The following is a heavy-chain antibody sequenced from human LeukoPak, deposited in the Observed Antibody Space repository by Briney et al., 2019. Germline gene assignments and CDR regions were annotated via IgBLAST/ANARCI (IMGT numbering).Heavy chain of an antibody. Sequence: SDTLSLTYTVAGGSISRDYCSSIRHPPGNWLGWTGFISYIGRPYYNPSLRSRVTISVDTSKNHFSLKLSSVTAADTAVYYCARGLYRYGRSTFDYWGQGTLVTVSS. D-gene: IGHD2-2*02. CDR1: GGSISRDY. J-gene: IGHJ4*02. CDR2: ISYIGRP. CDR3: ARGLYRYGRSTFDY. V-gene: IGHV4-59*08.